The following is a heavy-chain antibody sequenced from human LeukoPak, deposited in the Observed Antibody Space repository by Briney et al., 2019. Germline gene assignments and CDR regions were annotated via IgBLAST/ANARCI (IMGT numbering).Heavy chain of an antibody. D-gene: IGHD2-2*01. J-gene: IGHJ5*02. CDR3: ARDFVVAPQLNWFDP. CDR2: ISSSSSTI. Sequence: PGGSLRLSCAASGFTFSSYSMNWVRQAPGKGLEWVSYISSSSSTIYYADSVKGLFTISRDNAKNSLYLQMNSLRAEDTAVYYCARDFVVAPQLNWFDPWGQGTLVTVSS. CDR1: GFTFSSYS. V-gene: IGHV3-48*04.